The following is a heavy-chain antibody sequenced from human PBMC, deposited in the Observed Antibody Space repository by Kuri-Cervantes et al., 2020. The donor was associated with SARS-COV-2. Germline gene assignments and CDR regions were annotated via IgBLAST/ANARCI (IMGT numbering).Heavy chain of an antibody. J-gene: IGHJ5*02. CDR2: INPNTGGP. D-gene: IGHD2-2*01. CDR3: ARDSIPTLGYCSSTSCYVPYNWFDP. V-gene: IGHV1-2*02. Sequence: ASVKVSCKASGYTFTGYYIHWVRQAPGQGLEWMGWINPNTGGPNYAQKFQGRVTMTRDTSTSTAYIELSGLTSDDTAVYYCARDSIPTLGYCSSTSCYVPYNWFDPWGQGTLVTVSS. CDR1: GYTFTGYY.